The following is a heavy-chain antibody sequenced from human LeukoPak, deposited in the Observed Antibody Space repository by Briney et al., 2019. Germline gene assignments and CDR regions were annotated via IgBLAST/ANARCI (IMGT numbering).Heavy chain of an antibody. CDR1: GYTFTGYY. D-gene: IGHD2-15*01. CDR2: INPNSGGT. V-gene: IGHV1-2*02. J-gene: IGHJ5*02. Sequence: ASVKVSCTASGYTFTGYYMHWVRQAPGQGLEWMGWINPNSGGTNYAQKFQGRVTMTRDTSISTAYMELSRLRSDDTAVYYCARTVVAATPDYNWFDPWGQGTLVTVSS. CDR3: ARTVVAATPDYNWFDP.